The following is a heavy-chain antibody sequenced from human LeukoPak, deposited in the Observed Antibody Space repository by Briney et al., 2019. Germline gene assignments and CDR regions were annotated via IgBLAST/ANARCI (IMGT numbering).Heavy chain of an antibody. CDR1: EFTFSSYT. D-gene: IGHD6-13*01. CDR3: AGGPPGAAAGTLDY. V-gene: IGHV3-23*01. Sequence: GGSLRLSCAASEFTFSSYTMNWVRQAPGKGLEWVSAISGSGVGTYYADSVKGRFTISRDNSWNTLYLQMSSLRAEDTAVYYCAGGPPGAAAGTLDYWGQGTLVTVSS. J-gene: IGHJ4*02. CDR2: ISGSGVGT.